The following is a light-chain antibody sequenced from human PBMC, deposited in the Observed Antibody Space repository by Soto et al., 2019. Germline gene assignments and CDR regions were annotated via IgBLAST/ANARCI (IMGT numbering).Light chain of an antibody. V-gene: IGKV3-20*01. J-gene: IGKJ1*01. CDR2: GAS. CDR1: QSVSSSS. CDR3: QQYGSSPIT. Sequence: EIVLTQSPGTLSLSPGDRATLSCRASQSVSSSSLAWYQQKPGQAPSLLINGASSRATGVPDRFSGSGSGTDFTLTITRLEPEDFAVYYCQQYGSSPITFGQGTKVEIK.